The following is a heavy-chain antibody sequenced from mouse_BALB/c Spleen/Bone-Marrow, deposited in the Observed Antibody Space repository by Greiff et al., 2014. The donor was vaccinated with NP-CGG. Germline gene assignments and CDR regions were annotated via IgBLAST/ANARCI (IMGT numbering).Heavy chain of an antibody. CDR3: APYYYGSSQFAY. D-gene: IGHD1-1*01. CDR1: GFNIKDTY. CDR2: IDPANGNT. Sequence: EVQLQQPGAELVKPGASVKLSCTASGFNIKDTYMHWVKQRPEQGLEWIGRIDPANGNTKYDPKFQGKATITADTSSITAYQQLSSLTSEDTAVYYCAPYYYGSSQFAYWGQGTLVTVSA. V-gene: IGHV14-3*02. J-gene: IGHJ3*01.